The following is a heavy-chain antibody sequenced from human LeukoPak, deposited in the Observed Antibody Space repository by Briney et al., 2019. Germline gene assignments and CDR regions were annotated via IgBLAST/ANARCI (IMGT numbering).Heavy chain of an antibody. CDR3: ARAAPPDDYSSSSGIFDY. V-gene: IGHV1-46*01. J-gene: IGHJ4*02. Sequence: ASVKVSCKASGYTFTSYYMHWVRQAPGQGLEWMGIINPSGGSTSYAQKFQGRVTMTRDMSTSTVYMELSSLRSEDTAVYYCARAAPPDDYSSSSGIFDYWGQGTLVTVSS. CDR1: GYTFTSYY. CDR2: INPSGGST. D-gene: IGHD6-6*01.